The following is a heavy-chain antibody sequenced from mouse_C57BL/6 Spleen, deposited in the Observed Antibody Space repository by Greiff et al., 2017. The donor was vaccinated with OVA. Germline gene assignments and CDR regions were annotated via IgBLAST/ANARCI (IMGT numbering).Heavy chain of an antibody. CDR3: ARRNYDYDFAY. D-gene: IGHD2-4*01. Sequence: VVESGASVKISCKASGYAFSSYWMNWVKQRPGKGLEWIGQIYPGDGDTNYNGKFKGKATLTADKSSSTAYMQLSSLTSEDSAVYFCARRNYDYDFAYWGQGTLVTVSA. J-gene: IGHJ3*01. V-gene: IGHV1-80*01. CDR2: IYPGDGDT. CDR1: GYAFSSYW.